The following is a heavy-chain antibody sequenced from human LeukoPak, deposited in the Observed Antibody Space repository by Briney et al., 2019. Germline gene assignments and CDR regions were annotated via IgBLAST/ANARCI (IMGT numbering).Heavy chain of an antibody. D-gene: IGHD1-1*01. CDR2: TYYRSKWYN. CDR3: TRDGIRVLDY. J-gene: IGHJ4*02. V-gene: IGHV6-1*01. Sequence: SQTLSLTCAFSGDSVSSNSAAWNWIRQSPSRGLEWLGRTYYRSKWYNDYAVSVKSRIVINPDTSKNQFSLQLSSVTPEDTAVYYCTRDGIRVLDYWGQGILVTVSS. CDR1: GDSVSSNSAA.